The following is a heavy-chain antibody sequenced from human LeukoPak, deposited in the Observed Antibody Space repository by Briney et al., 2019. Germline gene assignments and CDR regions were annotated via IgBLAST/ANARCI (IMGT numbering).Heavy chain of an antibody. J-gene: IGHJ4*02. CDR2: ISYDGDNK. V-gene: IGHV3-30*18. CDR1: GFTFSNYG. Sequence: GGSLRLSCAASGFTFSNYGMHWVRQAPGKGPEWVAVISYDGDNKYYADSVKGRFTISRDNSKNTLYLQMNSLRAEDTAVYYCAKDRLTGLGYGPAFDYWGQGTLVTVSS. CDR3: AKDRLTGLGYGPAFDY. D-gene: IGHD5-18*01.